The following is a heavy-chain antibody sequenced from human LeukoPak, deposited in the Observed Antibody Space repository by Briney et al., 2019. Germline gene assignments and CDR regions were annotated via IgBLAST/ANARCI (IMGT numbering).Heavy chain of an antibody. V-gene: IGHV4-59*01. CDR3: ARGIGTYYDSSGYSC. J-gene: IGHJ4*02. Sequence: KPSETLSLTCTVSGGSTSSYYWSWIRQPPGKGLEWIGYIYYSGSTNYNPSLKSRVTISVDTSKNQFSLKLSSVTAADTAVYYCARGIGTYYDSSGYSCWDQGTLVTVSS. CDR2: IYYSGST. CDR1: GGSTSSYY. D-gene: IGHD3-22*01.